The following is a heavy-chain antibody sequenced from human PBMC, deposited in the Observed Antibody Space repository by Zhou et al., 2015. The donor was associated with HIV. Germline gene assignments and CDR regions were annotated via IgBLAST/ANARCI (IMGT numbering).Heavy chain of an antibody. V-gene: IGHV1-69*12. CDR3: ARGGFHSDNIGYAFFDY. Sequence: QVQLVQSGAEVKPPGSSVKVSCRTSGDTFNSFALNWVRQAPGRRFEWLGVVIPVTAKIKYSQKFQGRLTITADGPTSTSFMELTRLTSDDTAVYFCARGGFHSDNIGYAFFDYWGQGTLVTVSS. J-gene: IGHJ4*02. CDR2: VIPVTAKI. CDR1: GDTFNSFA. D-gene: IGHD3-22*01.